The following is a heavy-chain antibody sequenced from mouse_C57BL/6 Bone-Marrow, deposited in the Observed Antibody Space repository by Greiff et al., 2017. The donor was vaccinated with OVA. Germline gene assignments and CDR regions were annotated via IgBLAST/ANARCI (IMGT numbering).Heavy chain of an antibody. V-gene: IGHV1-64*01. CDR3: ATSYYSAYFDY. D-gene: IGHD1-1*01. CDR2: IHPNSGST. J-gene: IGHJ2*01. Sequence: QVQLKQPGAELVKPGASVKLSCKASGYTFTSYWMHWVKQRPGQGLEWIGMIHPNSGSTNYNEKFKSKATLTVDKSSSTAYMQRSSLTSEDSAVYYCATSYYSAYFDYWGQGTTLTVSS. CDR1: GYTFTSYW.